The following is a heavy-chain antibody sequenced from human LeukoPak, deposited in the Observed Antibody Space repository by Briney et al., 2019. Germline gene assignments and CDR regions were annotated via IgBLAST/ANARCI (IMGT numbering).Heavy chain of an antibody. V-gene: IGHV3-30-3*01. CDR2: ISYDGSNK. Sequence: GGSLRLSCAASGFTFSSYAMHWVRQAPGKGLEWVAVISYDGSNKYYADSVKGRFTISRDNSKNTLYLQMNSLRAEDTAVYYCARENKSEYDYGDPRPWFDPWGQGTLVIVSS. J-gene: IGHJ5*02. D-gene: IGHD4-17*01. CDR3: ARENKSEYDYGDPRPWFDP. CDR1: GFTFSSYA.